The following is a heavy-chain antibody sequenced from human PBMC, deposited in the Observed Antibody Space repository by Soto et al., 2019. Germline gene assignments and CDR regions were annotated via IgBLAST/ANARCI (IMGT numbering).Heavy chain of an antibody. D-gene: IGHD5-12*01. Sequence: QITLKESGPTLVKPTQTLTLTCTFSGFSLSTRGVGVGWIRQPPGKALEWLALIYWDDDKRYSPSLKSRLTITKDTSKNQVVLTMTNMDPVDTATSYCAYVYGGYDNIDFWGQGTLVTVSS. CDR1: GFSLSTRGVG. V-gene: IGHV2-5*02. J-gene: IGHJ4*02. CDR2: IYWDDDK. CDR3: AYVYGGYDNIDF.